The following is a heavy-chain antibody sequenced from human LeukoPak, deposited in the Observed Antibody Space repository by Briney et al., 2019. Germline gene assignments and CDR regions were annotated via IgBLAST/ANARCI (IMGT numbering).Heavy chain of an antibody. D-gene: IGHD2-2*01. J-gene: IGHJ6*03. V-gene: IGHV1-2*02. CDR2: INPNSGGT. Sequence: ASVRVSFKASGYTFTSYYMHWVRQDLRQGLEWMGWINPNSGGTDNAQKFQGRVTMTRDTAIRTVYMELSSLRSADPAVYYCARADSVPAGDFHYWYMDVWGKGTTVTVSS. CDR3: ARADSVPAGDFHYWYMDV. CDR1: GYTFTSYY.